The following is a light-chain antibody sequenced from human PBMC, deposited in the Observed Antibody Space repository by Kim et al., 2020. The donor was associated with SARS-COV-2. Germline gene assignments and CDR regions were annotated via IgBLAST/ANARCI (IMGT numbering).Light chain of an antibody. CDR1: QGISNL. CDR3: QQANSFPYA. V-gene: IGKV1-12*01. Sequence: SAAIGDRVTITCRAGQGISNLLAWYQQEPGKAPKLLISTASRLQSGVPSRFSGSGSGTDFTLNISSLQPEDFATYYCQQANSFPYAFGQGTKLEI. J-gene: IGKJ2*01. CDR2: TAS.